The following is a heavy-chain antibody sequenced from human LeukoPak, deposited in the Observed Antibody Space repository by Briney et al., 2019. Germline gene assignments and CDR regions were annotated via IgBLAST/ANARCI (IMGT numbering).Heavy chain of an antibody. V-gene: IGHV4-39*07. D-gene: IGHD6-13*01. Sequence: SETLSLTCTVSGGSISSSSYYWGWIRQPPGKGLEWIGSINYSGSTYYNPSLKSRVTISVDRSKNQFSLKLSSVTATDTAVYYCARLTSSWYQDWYFDLWGRGTLVTVSS. J-gene: IGHJ2*01. CDR1: GGSISSSSYY. CDR2: INYSGST. CDR3: ARLTSSWYQDWYFDL.